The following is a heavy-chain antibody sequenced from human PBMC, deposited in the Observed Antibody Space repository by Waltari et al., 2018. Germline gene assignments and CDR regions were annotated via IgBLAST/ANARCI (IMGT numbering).Heavy chain of an antibody. CDR3: ARGSTVAPSIYYYGMDV. D-gene: IGHD4-17*01. Sequence: EVQLVESGGGLVKPGGSLRLSCAASGFTFSSYSMNWVRQAPGKGLEWVSSISGSSSYIYYADSVKGRFTISRDNAKNSLYLQMNSLRAEDTAVYYCARGSTVAPSIYYYGMDVWGQGTTVTVSS. CDR1: GFTFSSYS. J-gene: IGHJ6*02. CDR2: ISGSSSYI. V-gene: IGHV3-21*01.